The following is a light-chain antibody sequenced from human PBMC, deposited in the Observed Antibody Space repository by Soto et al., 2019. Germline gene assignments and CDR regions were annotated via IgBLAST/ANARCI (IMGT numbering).Light chain of an antibody. CDR3: QQYTSLPLT. Sequence: EIVLTQSPGTLSLSAGERATLSCRASQSVSSSFLAWYQQKPGQAPRLLMYGVSTRATGIPNRFSGSGCGTDFTLTISRQEPEEFAMYYCQQYTSLPLTFVQGTKLNIK. CDR1: QSVSSSF. J-gene: IGKJ2*01. CDR2: GVS. V-gene: IGKV3-20*01.